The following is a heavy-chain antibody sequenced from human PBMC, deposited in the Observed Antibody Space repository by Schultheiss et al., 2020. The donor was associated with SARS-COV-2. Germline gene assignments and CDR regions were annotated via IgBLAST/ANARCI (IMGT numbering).Heavy chain of an antibody. D-gene: IGHD3-22*01. J-gene: IGHJ4*02. CDR3: ARPIHYYDNGY. CDR2: IKQDGSEK. Sequence: GGSLRLSCAASGFTFSSYSMNWVRQAPGKGLEWVANIKQDGSEKYYVDSVKGRFTISRDNAKNSLYLQMNSLRAEDTAVYYCARPIHYYDNGYWGQGTLVTVSS. CDR1: GFTFSSYS. V-gene: IGHV3-7*01.